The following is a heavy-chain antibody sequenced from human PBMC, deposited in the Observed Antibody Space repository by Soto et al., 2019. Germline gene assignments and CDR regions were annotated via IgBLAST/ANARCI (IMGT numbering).Heavy chain of an antibody. Sequence: PGGSLSLSCAASGFTVSSNYMSWVRQAPGKGLEWVSVIYSGESKLYADSVKGRFTISRDNFKNTLYLQMNSLRDEDTAVYYCVRGHYDSLLDYWGQGTLVTVSS. J-gene: IGHJ4*02. V-gene: IGHV3-53*01. CDR1: GFTVSSNY. CDR2: IYSGESK. CDR3: VRGHYDSLLDY. D-gene: IGHD3-22*01.